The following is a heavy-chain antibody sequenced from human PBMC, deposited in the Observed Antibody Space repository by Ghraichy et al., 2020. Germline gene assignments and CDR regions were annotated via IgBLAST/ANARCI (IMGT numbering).Heavy chain of an antibody. CDR1: GFTFSIYS. CDR2: ISMSGDTT. V-gene: IGHV3-48*02. CDR3: GGDWASGYRSDYYYGMDV. Sequence: LSLTCEASGFTFSIYSMNWVRRAPGKGLEWISYISMSGDTTYYADSVQGRFTISRDNDKKSLHLEMNSLRDDDTAVYHCGGDWASGYRSDYYYGMDVWGRGTTVPVSS. J-gene: IGHJ6*02. D-gene: IGHD3-22*01.